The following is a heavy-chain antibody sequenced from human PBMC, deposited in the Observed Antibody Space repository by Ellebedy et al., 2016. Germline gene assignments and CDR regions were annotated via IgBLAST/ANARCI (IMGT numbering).Heavy chain of an antibody. CDR1: GFTFSTYG. CDR2: ITSSSSAI. V-gene: IGHV3-48*04. Sequence: GESLKISXAASGFTFSTYGMNWVRQVPGKGLEWVSYITSSSSAIFYADSVKGRFTISRDNAKNSLYLQMNSLRAEDTAVYYCARDDVKALMKTFDYWGQGSLVTVSS. D-gene: IGHD3-16*01. J-gene: IGHJ4*02. CDR3: ARDDVKALMKTFDY.